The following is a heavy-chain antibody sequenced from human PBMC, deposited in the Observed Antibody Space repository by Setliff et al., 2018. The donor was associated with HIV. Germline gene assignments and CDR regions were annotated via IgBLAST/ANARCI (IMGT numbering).Heavy chain of an antibody. Sequence: PSETLSLTCTVSGGSISSHYWSWIRQPPGKGLEWIGSIYYSGSTNYNPSLKSRVTTSVDTSKNQFSLKLSSVTAADTAVYYCARGDTRNYYGGDYFDYWGQGTLVTVSS. D-gene: IGHD1-26*01. CDR1: GGSISSHY. J-gene: IGHJ4*02. V-gene: IGHV4-59*11. CDR3: ARGDTRNYYGGDYFDY. CDR2: IYYSGST.